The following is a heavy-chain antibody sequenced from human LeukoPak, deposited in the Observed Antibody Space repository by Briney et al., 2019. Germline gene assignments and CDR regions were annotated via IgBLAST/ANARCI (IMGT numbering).Heavy chain of an antibody. V-gene: IGHV3-48*03. CDR1: GFTFSSYE. CDR2: ISSSGSTI. Sequence: GGSLRLSCAASGFTFSSYEMNWVRQAPGKGLEWVSYISSSGSTIYYADSVKGRFTISRDNAKNSLYLQMNSLRAEDTAVYYCARDPGGKYYDILTGFDYWGQGTPVTVSS. D-gene: IGHD3-9*01. J-gene: IGHJ4*02. CDR3: ARDPGGKYYDILTGFDY.